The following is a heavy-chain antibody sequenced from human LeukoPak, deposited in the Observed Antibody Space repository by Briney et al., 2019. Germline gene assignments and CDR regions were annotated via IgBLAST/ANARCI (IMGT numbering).Heavy chain of an antibody. CDR3: ARGPTTDSRFDP. CDR1: GYTFTGYY. Sequence: ASVKVSCKASGYTFTGYYMHWVRQAPGQGLEWMGWMNPNSGNTGYALKFQGRVTMTRNTSISTAYMELSSLRSEDTAVYYCARGPTTDSRFDPWGQGTLVTVSS. V-gene: IGHV1-8*02. CDR2: MNPNSGNT. D-gene: IGHD3-22*01. J-gene: IGHJ5*02.